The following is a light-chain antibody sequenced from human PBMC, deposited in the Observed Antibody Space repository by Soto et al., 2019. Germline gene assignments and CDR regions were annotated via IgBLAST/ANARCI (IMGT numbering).Light chain of an antibody. J-gene: IGKJ1*01. Sequence: DIQMAQSPSSLSASAGDRVTITCRASRGIYTHLAWYQQKPGNAPKLLIYGASTLQSGVPSRFSASGSGTDFFLTISGLQSEDVGTYFCQTYDKAPWTFGPGTRV. CDR2: GAS. V-gene: IGKV1-27*01. CDR3: QTYDKAPWT. CDR1: RGIYTH.